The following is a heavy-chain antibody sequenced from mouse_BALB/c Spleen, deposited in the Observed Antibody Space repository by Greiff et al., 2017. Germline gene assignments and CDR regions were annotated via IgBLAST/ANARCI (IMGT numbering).Heavy chain of an antibody. CDR3: ARGAYYGSSLYYYAMDY. V-gene: IGHV5-4*02. CDR1: GFTFSDYY. CDR2: ISDGGSYT. D-gene: IGHD1-1*01. J-gene: IGHJ4*01. Sequence: EVQGVESGGGLVKPGGSLKLSCAASGFTFSDYYMYWVRQTPEKRLEWVATISDGGSYTYYPDSVKGRFTISRDNAKNNLYLQMSSLKSEDTAMYYCARGAYYGSSLYYYAMDYWGQGTSVTVSS.